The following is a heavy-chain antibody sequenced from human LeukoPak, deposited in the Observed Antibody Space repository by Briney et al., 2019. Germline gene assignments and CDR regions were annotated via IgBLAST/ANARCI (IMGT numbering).Heavy chain of an antibody. V-gene: IGHV3-21*01. CDR1: GFTVSSNY. J-gene: IGHJ4*02. CDR2: ISTSSPYI. CDR3: ARDGVVGATSIYYFDY. D-gene: IGHD1-26*01. Sequence: SGGSLRLSCAASGFTVSSNYMSWVRQAPGKGLEWVSSISTSSPYIYYADSVKGRFTFSRDNAKNSLYLQMNSLRAEDTAVYYCARDGVVGATSIYYFDYWGQGTLVTVSS.